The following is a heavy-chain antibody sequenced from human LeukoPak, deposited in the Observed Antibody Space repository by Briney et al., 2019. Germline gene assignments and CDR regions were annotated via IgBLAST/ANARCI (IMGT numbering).Heavy chain of an antibody. CDR3: ARDIHCSGGSCYPNDAFDI. J-gene: IGHJ3*02. V-gene: IGHV4-59*01. CDR2: IYYSGST. D-gene: IGHD2-15*01. Sequence: SETLSLTCTVSGGSISSYYWSWIRQPPGKGLEWIGYIYYSGSTNYNPSLKSRVTISVETSKNQFSLKLSSVTAADTAVYYCARDIHCSGGSCYPNDAFDIWGQGTMVTVSS. CDR1: GGSISSYY.